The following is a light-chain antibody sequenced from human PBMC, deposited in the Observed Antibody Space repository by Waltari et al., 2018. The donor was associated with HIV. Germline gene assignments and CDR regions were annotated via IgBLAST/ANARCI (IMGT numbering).Light chain of an antibody. J-gene: IGLJ1*01. Sequence: SSELTQDPAVSVALGQTVRITCQGDSLRTYYASWYQQKPGQAPGLVFFGKNNRPSGIPDRFSGSTSGNTASLTITGAQAEDEADYYCNSRDSSGDLYVFGTATKVTVL. CDR2: GKN. CDR3: NSRDSSGDLYV. V-gene: IGLV3-19*01. CDR1: SLRTYY.